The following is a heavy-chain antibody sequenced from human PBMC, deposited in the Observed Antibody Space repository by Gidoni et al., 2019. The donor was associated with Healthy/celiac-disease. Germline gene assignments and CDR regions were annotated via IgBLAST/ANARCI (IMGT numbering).Heavy chain of an antibody. D-gene: IGHD2-21*02. J-gene: IGHJ4*02. CDR2: ISSSGSTI. CDR3: ARTPPYCGGDCYLDY. Sequence: EVQLVESGGGLVQPGGSLRLSCAASGYTFSSYEMNWVRQAPGKGLGWVSYISSSGSTIYYADSVKGRFTISRDNAKNSLYLQMNSLRAEDTAVYYCARTPPYCGGDCYLDYWGQGTLVTVSS. V-gene: IGHV3-48*03. CDR1: GYTFSSYE.